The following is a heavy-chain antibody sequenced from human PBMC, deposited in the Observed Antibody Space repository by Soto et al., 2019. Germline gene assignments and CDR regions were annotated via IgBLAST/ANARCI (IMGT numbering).Heavy chain of an antibody. CDR3: ASEGHCSGGSCYDPELDY. V-gene: IGHV1-69*02. J-gene: IGHJ4*02. Sequence: QVQLVQSGAEVKKPGSSVKVSCKASGGTFSSYTISWVRQAPGQGLEWMGRIIPILGIANYAQKFQGRVTMTADXXAXRXXMELSSLRSEDTAVYYCASEGHCSGGSCYDPELDYWGQGTLVTVSS. CDR1: GGTFSSYT. CDR2: IIPILGIA. D-gene: IGHD2-15*01.